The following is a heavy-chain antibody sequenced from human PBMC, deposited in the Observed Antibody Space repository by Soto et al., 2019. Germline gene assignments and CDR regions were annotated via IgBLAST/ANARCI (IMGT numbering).Heavy chain of an antibody. CDR1: GDTFTDYY. V-gene: IGHV1-46*01. D-gene: IGHD2-21*02. CDR3: ARGGHVVVVTAALDY. CDR2: VNPSGGHT. J-gene: IGHJ4*02. Sequence: QVQLMQSGAEVKKPGASVKVSCKASGDTFTDYYIHWVRQAPGQGLEWMGTVNPSGGHTTYAQHFLGRVTMPRDTSTSTLYMELTSLTSDATAIYYCARGGHVVVVTAALDYWGQGTLVTGSS.